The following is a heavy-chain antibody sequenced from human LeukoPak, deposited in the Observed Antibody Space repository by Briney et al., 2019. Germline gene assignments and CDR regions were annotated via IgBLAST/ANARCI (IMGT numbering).Heavy chain of an antibody. J-gene: IGHJ6*02. CDR1: GFTFSSYA. CDR3: AKDVYYDILTGYPSYYYGMDV. CDR2: ISGSGGST. D-gene: IGHD3-9*01. V-gene: IGHV3-23*01. Sequence: GGSLRLSCAASGFTFSSYAISWVRQAPGKGLEWVSAISGSGGSTYYADSVKGRFTISRDNSKNTLYLQMSSLRAEDTAVYYCAKDVYYDILTGYPSYYYGMDVWGQGTTVTVSS.